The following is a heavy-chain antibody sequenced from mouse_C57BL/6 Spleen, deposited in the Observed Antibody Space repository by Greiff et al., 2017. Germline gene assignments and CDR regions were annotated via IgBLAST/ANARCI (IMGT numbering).Heavy chain of an antibody. CDR2: IYPSDSET. CDR1: GYTFTSYW. Sequence: QVQLQQPGAELVRPGSSVKLSCKASGYTFTSYWMDWVKQRPGQGLEWIGNIYPSDSETHYNQKFKDKATLTVDKSSSTAYMQLSSLTSEDSAVYDCARGDYSNFLWYFDVWGTGTTVTVSS. J-gene: IGHJ1*03. V-gene: IGHV1-61*01. D-gene: IGHD2-5*01. CDR3: ARGDYSNFLWYFDV.